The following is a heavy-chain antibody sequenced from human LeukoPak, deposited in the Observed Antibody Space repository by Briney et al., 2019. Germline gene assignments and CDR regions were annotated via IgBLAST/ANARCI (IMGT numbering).Heavy chain of an antibody. CDR2: ISDRGTHT. J-gene: IGHJ4*02. CDR3: ARGASCDAPDY. Sequence: PGGSLRLSCAASGFTFSIYGMSWVRQAPGKGLEWVSSISDRGTHTYYTDSVKGRFTSSRDNSKNTLFLVMNSLRGEDTAVYYCARGASCDAPDYWGQGTLVTVSS. D-gene: IGHD2-21*01. CDR1: GFTFSIYG. V-gene: IGHV3-23*01.